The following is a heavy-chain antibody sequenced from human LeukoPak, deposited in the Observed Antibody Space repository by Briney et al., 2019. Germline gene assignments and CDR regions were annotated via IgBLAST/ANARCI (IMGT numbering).Heavy chain of an antibody. CDR1: GFTFSDYY. V-gene: IGHV3-11*01. Sequence: GGSLRLSCAASGFTFSDYYMSWIRQAPGKGLEWVSYISSSGSTIYYADSVKGRFTISRDNAKNSLYLQMNSLRAEDTAVYYCARSQYGSGSYYYYYYYGMDVWGQGTTVTVS. CDR3: ARSQYGSGSYYYYYYYGMDV. J-gene: IGHJ6*02. D-gene: IGHD3-10*01. CDR2: ISSSGSTI.